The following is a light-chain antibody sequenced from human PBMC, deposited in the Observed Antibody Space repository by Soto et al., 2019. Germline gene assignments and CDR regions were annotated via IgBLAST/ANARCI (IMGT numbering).Light chain of an antibody. CDR3: NKCRTWLLT. J-gene: IGKJ4*01. CDR1: QNVYNN. V-gene: IGKV3-15*01. CDR2: DAS. Sequence: EIVMTQSPATLSVSPGEGATLSCKASQNVYNNLAWYQQRPGQPPRLLIYDASTRATGISARFSGSGYGTEFTLTISSLQSADFAVYFCNKCRTWLLTFAGGT.